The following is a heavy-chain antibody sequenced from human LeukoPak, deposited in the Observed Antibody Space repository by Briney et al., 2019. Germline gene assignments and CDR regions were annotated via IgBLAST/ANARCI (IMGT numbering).Heavy chain of an antibody. Sequence: GGSLRLSCAASGFTFSDYYMSWIRQAPGKGLEWVSYISSSGSTIYYADSVKGRFTISRDNAKNSLYLQMNSLRAEDTAVYYCARGGKNYYGSGSYNPYYFDYWGQGTLVTVSS. CDR3: ARGGKNYYGSGSYNPYYFDY. CDR2: ISSSGSTI. CDR1: GFTFSDYY. D-gene: IGHD3-10*01. J-gene: IGHJ4*02. V-gene: IGHV3-11*04.